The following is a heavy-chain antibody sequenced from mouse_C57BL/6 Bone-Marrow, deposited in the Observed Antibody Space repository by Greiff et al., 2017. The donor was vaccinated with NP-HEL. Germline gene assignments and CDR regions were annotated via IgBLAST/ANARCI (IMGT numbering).Heavy chain of an antibody. CDR3: ARNYGNYLVYFDY. CDR1: GFTFSDYG. D-gene: IGHD2-1*01. J-gene: IGHJ2*01. V-gene: IGHV5-17*01. CDR2: ISSGSSTI. Sequence: EVKVVESGGGLVKPGGSLKLSCAASGFTFSDYGMHWVRQAPEKGLEWVAYISSGSSTIYYADTVKGRFTISRDNAKNTLFLQMTSLRSEDTAMYYCARNYGNYLVYFDYWGQGTTLTVSS.